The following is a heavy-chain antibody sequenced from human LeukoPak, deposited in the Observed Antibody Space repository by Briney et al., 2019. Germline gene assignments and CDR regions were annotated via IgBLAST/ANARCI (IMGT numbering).Heavy chain of an antibody. CDR1: AFTFSSYA. Sequence: GGSLRLSCAASAFTFSSYAMSWVRQAPGKGLEWVSALSGSGGSTYYADSVKGRFTISRDNSKNTLYLQMTSLRADDPAVYYWAKAGRDGDRDYSDYYYFYMDVWGKGTTVTVSS. J-gene: IGHJ6*03. V-gene: IGHV3-23*01. CDR3: AKAGRDGDRDYSDYYYFYMDV. CDR2: LSGSGGST. D-gene: IGHD4-11*01.